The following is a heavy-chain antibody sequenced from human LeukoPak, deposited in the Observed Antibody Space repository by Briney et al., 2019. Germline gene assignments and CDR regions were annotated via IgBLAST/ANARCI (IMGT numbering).Heavy chain of an antibody. V-gene: IGHV4-59*01. Sequence: SETLSLTCTVSGVSISSYYWSWIRQPPGKGLEWIGYIHYSGTTNYNSSLKSRVTMSVDTSKNQFSLRLTSVTAADTAVYYCGRDRGFGTPFEYWGQGTLVTVSS. CDR1: GVSISSYY. CDR3: GRDRGFGTPFEY. D-gene: IGHD3-10*01. J-gene: IGHJ4*02. CDR2: IHYSGTT.